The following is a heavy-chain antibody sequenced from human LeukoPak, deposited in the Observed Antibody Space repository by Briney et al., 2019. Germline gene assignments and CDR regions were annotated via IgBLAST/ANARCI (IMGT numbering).Heavy chain of an antibody. CDR2: IYHSGST. Sequence: PSETLSLTCAVSGGSISSGGYSWSWIRQPPGKGLERIGYIYHSGSTYYNPSLKSRVTISVDRSKNQFSLKPSSVTAADTAVYYCASRDYYGMDVWGQGTTVTVSS. CDR3: ASRDYYGMDV. V-gene: IGHV4-30-2*01. J-gene: IGHJ6*02. CDR1: GGSISSGGYS.